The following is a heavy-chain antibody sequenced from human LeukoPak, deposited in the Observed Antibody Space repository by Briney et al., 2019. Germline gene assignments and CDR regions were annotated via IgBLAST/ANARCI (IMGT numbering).Heavy chain of an antibody. D-gene: IGHD3-10*01. J-gene: IGHJ4*02. CDR3: ARHVSMVRGVMATFDY. V-gene: IGHV4-59*08. CDR1: GGSISSYY. CDR2: IYYSGST. Sequence: SETLSLTCTVSGGSISSYYWSWIRQPPGKGLEWIGYIYYSGSTNYNPSLKSRVTISVDTSKNQFSLKLSSVTAADTAVYYCARHVSMVRGVMATFDYWGQGTLVTVSS.